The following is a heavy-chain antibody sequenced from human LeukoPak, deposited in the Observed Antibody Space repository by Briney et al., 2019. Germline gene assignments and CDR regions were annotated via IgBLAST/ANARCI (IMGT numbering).Heavy chain of an antibody. CDR2: IKHSGGST. V-gene: IGHV1-46*02. CDR3: ARDPQSYYYGMDV. CDR1: GDILNSYH. D-gene: IGHD6-19*01. Sequence: GASVKVSCTASGDILNSYHIHWVRQAPGQGLEWMGIIKHSGGSTTYAQKFQGRLTMTRDTSTGTVNMELSSLTSEDTAVYYCARDPQSYYYGMDVWGQGTTVTVSS. J-gene: IGHJ6*02.